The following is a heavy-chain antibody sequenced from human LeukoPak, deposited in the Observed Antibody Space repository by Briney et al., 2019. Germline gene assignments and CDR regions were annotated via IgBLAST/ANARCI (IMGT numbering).Heavy chain of an antibody. CDR1: GFTFSNAW. V-gene: IGHV3-15*01. Sequence: GGSLRLSCAASGFTFSNAWMSWVRQAPGKGLEWVGRIKSKTDGGTTDYAAPVKGRFTISRDDSKNTLYLQMNSLKTEDTAVYYCTTEDRGVQLWPVFDYWGQGTLVTVSS. D-gene: IGHD5-18*01. CDR3: TTEDRGVQLWPVFDY. J-gene: IGHJ4*02. CDR2: IKSKTDGGTT.